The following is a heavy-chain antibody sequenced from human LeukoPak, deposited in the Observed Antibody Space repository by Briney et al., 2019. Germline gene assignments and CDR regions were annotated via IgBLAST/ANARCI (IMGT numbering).Heavy chain of an antibody. Sequence: GGSLRLSCAASRFTFGDYWMSWVRQPPGKGLEWVANIKQDGSEKSFVDSVKGRFTISRDNAKNSLYLQMNNLRAEDTAVYYCARSPYCSSTSCYKIRGYYFDYWGQGTLVTVSS. CDR1: RFTFGDYW. CDR3: ARSPYCSSTSCYKIRGYYFDY. CDR2: IKQDGSEK. V-gene: IGHV3-7*01. J-gene: IGHJ4*02. D-gene: IGHD2-2*02.